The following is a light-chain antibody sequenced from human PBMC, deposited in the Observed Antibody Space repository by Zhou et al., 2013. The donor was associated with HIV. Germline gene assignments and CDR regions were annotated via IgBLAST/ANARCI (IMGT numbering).Light chain of an antibody. Sequence: DIQMTQSPPTLSASVGDAVIITCRASQSVNFNLAWYQHRPGKAPKLLIYDASVLENGVPSRFRGSGFGTEFLLTIIALQPNDSATYYCQHYNNDFDYNFGQGTTLEI. CDR1: QSVNFN. CDR3: QHYNNDFDYN. V-gene: IGKV1-5*03. CDR2: DAS. J-gene: IGKJ2*01.